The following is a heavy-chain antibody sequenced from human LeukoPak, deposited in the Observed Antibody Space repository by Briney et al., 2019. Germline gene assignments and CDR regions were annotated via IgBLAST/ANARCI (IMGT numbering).Heavy chain of an antibody. J-gene: IGHJ4*02. V-gene: IGHV3-15*01. CDR1: GFTFRNAW. CDR3: TTRKYDSSYFGDY. D-gene: IGHD3-22*01. Sequence: GGSLRLSCVASGFTFRNAWMTWVRQAPGKGLEWVGLIKSKADGETTHYAAPVKGRFTILRDDSKNTMNLQMNSLKTEDTAVYYCTTRKYDSSYFGDYWGQGTLVTVSS. CDR2: IKSKADGETT.